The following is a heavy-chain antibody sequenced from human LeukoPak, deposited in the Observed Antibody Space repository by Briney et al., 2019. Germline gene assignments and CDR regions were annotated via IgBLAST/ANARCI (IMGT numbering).Heavy chain of an antibody. V-gene: IGHV3-30*18. D-gene: IGHD3-10*01. Sequence: PGTSLRLSCAASGFRFSTYGVHWVRQAPGKGLEWVAVISYDGSKKYYGDSVKGRFPISRDNSKNTLYLQMNSLRVEDTAVYYCAKDSLDYGSGSYQPFDSCGQGALVTVSS. CDR3: AKDSLDYGSGSYQPFDS. CDR2: ISYDGSKK. CDR1: GFRFSTYG. J-gene: IGHJ4*02.